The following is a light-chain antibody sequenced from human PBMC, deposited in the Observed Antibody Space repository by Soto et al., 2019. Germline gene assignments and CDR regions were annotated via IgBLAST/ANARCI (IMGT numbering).Light chain of an antibody. V-gene: IGKV1-5*01. CDR1: QSISTW. J-gene: IGKJ1*01. Sequence: DIQMTQSPSTLSASVGDRVTITCRASQSISTWLAWYQQKPGKAPKLLIYDASSLEIGVPSRFSGSGSGTEFTLTISILKPEDFASYYCQQYISYSTFGHGTKVEIK. CDR2: DAS. CDR3: QQYISYST.